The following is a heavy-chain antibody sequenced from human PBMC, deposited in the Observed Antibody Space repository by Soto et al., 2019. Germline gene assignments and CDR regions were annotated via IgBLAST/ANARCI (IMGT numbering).Heavy chain of an antibody. J-gene: IGHJ6*02. CDR3: ARQIGGSYYYYYYGMDV. V-gene: IGHV4-34*01. Sequence: RSLTCAVYGGSFSGYYWSWIRQPPGKGLEWIGEINHSGSTNYNPSLKSRVTISVDTSKNQFSLKLSSVTAAGTAVYYCARQIGGSYYYYYYGMDVWGQGTTVTVSS. CDR2: INHSGST. D-gene: IGHD1-26*01. CDR1: GGSFSGYY.